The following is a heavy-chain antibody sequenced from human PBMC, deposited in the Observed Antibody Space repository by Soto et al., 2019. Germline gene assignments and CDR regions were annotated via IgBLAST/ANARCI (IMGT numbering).Heavy chain of an antibody. CDR3: ARGRTWFDP. CDR1: GGSISSGGYY. J-gene: IGHJ5*02. V-gene: IGHV4-31*03. Sequence: QEQLQESGPGLVKPSQTLSLTCTVSGGSISSGGYYWSWIRQHPWKGLEWIGYIYYRGNTYYNPCVTRRVTISVDTSKNQVSVKLSSVTAADTAVYYCARGRTWFDPWGRGTLVTVSS. CDR2: IYYRGNT.